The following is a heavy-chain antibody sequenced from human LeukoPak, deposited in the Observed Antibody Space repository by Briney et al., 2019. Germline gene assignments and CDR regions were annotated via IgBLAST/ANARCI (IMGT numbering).Heavy chain of an antibody. Sequence: PSETLSLTCAVSGYSISSGFFWGWIRQPPGKGLEWIGSIYDSGSTYYNPSLQSRVTISVDTSKNQFSLRLSSVTAADTAVYYCARQNYAFWSGYYADYWGQGTLVTVS. J-gene: IGHJ4*02. D-gene: IGHD3-3*01. V-gene: IGHV4-38-2*01. CDR3: ARQNYAFWSGYYADY. CDR2: IYDSGST. CDR1: GYSISSGFF.